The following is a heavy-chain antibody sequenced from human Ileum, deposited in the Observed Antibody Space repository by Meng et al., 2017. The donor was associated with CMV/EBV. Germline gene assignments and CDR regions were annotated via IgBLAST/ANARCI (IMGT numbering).Heavy chain of an antibody. D-gene: IGHD3-3*01. CDR1: GSIFNNYA. Sequence: GGPLRSPCKAPGSIFNNYAMYWVRQAPGKGLEWVTVIWYDGSKQYYADSVRGRFTISRDNSNNTLYLQMNSLRAEDTAVYYCARQVWSGYPIYYYYGMDVWGQGTTVTVSS. CDR2: IWYDGSKQ. V-gene: IGHV3-33*01. J-gene: IGHJ6*02. CDR3: ARQVWSGYPIYYYYGMDV.